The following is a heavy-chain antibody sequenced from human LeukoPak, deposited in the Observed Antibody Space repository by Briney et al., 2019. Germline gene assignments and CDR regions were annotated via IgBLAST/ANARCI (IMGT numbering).Heavy chain of an antibody. V-gene: IGHV4-34*01. CDR2: INHSGST. CDR1: GGSFSGYY. Sequence: SETLSLTCAVYGGSFSGYYWSWIRQPPGKGLEWMGEINHSGSTNYNPSLKSRVTISVDTSKNQFSLKLSSVTAADTAVYYCASGTRDITIFGVVDYWGQGTLVTVSS. D-gene: IGHD3-3*01. CDR3: ASGTRDITIFGVVDY. J-gene: IGHJ4*02.